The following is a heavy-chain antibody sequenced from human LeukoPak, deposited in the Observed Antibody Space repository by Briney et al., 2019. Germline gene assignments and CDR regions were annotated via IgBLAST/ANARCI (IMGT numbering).Heavy chain of an antibody. CDR3: ARDRRFSYYYYMDV. V-gene: IGHV4-4*07. CDR2: ISLSGST. J-gene: IGHJ6*03. CDR1: GVSVTDYY. Sequence: SETLSLTCTVSGVSVTDYYWTWVRQPAGKGLEWIGRISLSGSTDYNPSLQSRVTMSVDTSKNQFSLKLSSVTAADTAVYYCARDRRFSYYYYMDVWGKGTTVTVSS. D-gene: IGHD3-10*01.